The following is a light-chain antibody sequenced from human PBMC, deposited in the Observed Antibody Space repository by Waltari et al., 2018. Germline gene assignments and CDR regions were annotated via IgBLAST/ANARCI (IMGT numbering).Light chain of an antibody. CDR1: QSVSRA. V-gene: IGKV3-20*01. CDR2: GAS. J-gene: IGKJ1*01. Sequence: EIVLTQSPGSLSSSPGERVTLSCRASQSVSRALAWYQQKPGQAPRLLIFGASNRATGIPDRFSGSGSETDFSLTINRLEPEDFAVYYCQHYVRLPATFGRGTKVEIK. CDR3: QHYVRLPAT.